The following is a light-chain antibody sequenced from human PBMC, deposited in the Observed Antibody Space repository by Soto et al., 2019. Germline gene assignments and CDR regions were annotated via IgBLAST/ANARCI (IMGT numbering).Light chain of an antibody. CDR2: GAS. Sequence: ETVVTQSPATLSVSPGESATVSCRASQSVSTNLAWYQQKPGQAPRLLIYGASTRVTGMPGRFRGSGSGTEFTLTISSLQSEDSAVYYCQQYKNWPRTFGQGTKVEIK. CDR1: QSVSTN. J-gene: IGKJ1*01. CDR3: QQYKNWPRT. V-gene: IGKV3-15*01.